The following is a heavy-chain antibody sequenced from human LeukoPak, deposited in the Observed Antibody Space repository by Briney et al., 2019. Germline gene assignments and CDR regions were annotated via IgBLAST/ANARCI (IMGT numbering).Heavy chain of an antibody. D-gene: IGHD2-21*01. CDR1: GGSISSSSYY. CDR2: IHCSGST. Sequence: PSETLSLTCTVSGGSISSSSYYWGWIRQPPGKGLEWIGTIHCSGSTYYNPSLKSRVTISADTSKNQFSLNLSSVTAADTGVYYCARHVSSDLRIVVVASDWYFDFWGRGTLVTVSS. J-gene: IGHJ2*01. V-gene: IGHV4-39*01. CDR3: ARHVSSDLRIVVVASDWYFDF.